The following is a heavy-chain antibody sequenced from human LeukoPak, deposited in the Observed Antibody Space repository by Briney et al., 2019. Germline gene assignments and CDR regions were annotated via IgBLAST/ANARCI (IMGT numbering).Heavy chain of an antibody. V-gene: IGHV1-69*06. D-gene: IGHD3-16*01. J-gene: IGHJ3*02. Sequence: SVKVCCNASGGTFSSYAISWVRQAPGQGLKWMGGIIPIFGTANYAQKFKGRVTITADKSTSTAYMELSSLRSEDTAVYYCARDRPYDDAFDIWGQGTMVTVSS. CDR3: ARDRPYDDAFDI. CDR1: GGTFSSYA. CDR2: IIPIFGTA.